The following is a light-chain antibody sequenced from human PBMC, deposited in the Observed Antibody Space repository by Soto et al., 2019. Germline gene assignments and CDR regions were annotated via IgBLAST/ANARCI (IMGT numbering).Light chain of an antibody. CDR1: QSVSNNY. CDR2: GSS. J-gene: IGKJ2*01. Sequence: EVVLTQSPGTLSLSPGERATLSCRASQSVSNNYFAWYQQKPGQAPRLLILGSSDRATGIPDRFSGSGSGTDFTLTISRLEPEDCAVYYCQQYGSSPPYTFGQGTKLEIK. CDR3: QQYGSSPPYT. V-gene: IGKV3-20*01.